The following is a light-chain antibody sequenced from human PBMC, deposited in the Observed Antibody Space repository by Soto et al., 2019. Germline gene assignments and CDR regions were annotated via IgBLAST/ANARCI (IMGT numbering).Light chain of an antibody. CDR1: QGINNF. CDR2: AAS. CDR3: QKYNSPPRT. Sequence: DIRMTQSPSSLSASIGDRVTITCRASQGINNFLAWYQQKPGEPPKLLLYAASILRSGVPSRFSGSGSGTEFTLTISSLQPEDVAAYYCQKYNSPPRTFGQGTRV. V-gene: IGKV1-27*01. J-gene: IGKJ1*01.